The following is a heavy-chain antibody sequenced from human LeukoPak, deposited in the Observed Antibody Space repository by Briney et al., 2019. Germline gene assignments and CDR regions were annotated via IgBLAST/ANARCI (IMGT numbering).Heavy chain of an antibody. CDR1: GFTFDDYA. V-gene: IGHV3-9*01. D-gene: IGHD3-10*01. CDR2: ISWNSGSI. J-gene: IGHJ4*02. CDR3: AKGRYGSGSYYNLVDY. Sequence: PGGSLRLSCAASGFTFDDYAMHWVRQAPGKGLEWVSGISWNSGSIGYADSVKGGFTISRDNAKNSLYLQMNSLRAEDTALYYCAKGRYGSGSYYNLVDYWGQGTLVTVSS.